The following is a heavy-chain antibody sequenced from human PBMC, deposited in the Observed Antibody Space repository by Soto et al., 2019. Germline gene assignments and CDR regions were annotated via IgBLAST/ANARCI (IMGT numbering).Heavy chain of an antibody. CDR3: ARDRPYEGSYYYYYMDV. D-gene: IGHD2-21*01. Sequence: SETLSLTCTVSGGSISSGGYYWSWIRQHPGKGLEWIGYIYYSGSTYYNPSLKSRVTISVDTSKNQFSLKLSSVTAADTAVYYCARDRPYEGSYYYYYMDVWGKGTTVTVSS. V-gene: IGHV4-31*03. J-gene: IGHJ6*03. CDR2: IYYSGST. CDR1: GGSISSGGYY.